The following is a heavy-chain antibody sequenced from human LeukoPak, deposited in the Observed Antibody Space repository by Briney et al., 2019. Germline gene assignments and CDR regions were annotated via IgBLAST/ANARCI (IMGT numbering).Heavy chain of an antibody. Sequence: SETLSLTCTVSGGSINSSNYYWSWIRQPPGKGLEWIGEINHSGSTNYNPSLKSRVTISVDTSKNQFSLKLSSVTAADTAVYYCARRGGSYGSGSYYRPDYYYYMDVWGKGTTVTISS. J-gene: IGHJ6*03. CDR3: ARRGGSYGSGSYYRPDYYYYMDV. V-gene: IGHV4-39*07. CDR1: GGSINSSNYY. CDR2: INHSGST. D-gene: IGHD3-10*01.